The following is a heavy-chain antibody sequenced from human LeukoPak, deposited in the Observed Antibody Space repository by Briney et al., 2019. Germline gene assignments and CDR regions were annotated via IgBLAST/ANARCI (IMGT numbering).Heavy chain of an antibody. Sequence: GGSLRLSCAASGFTFSSYSMNWVRQAPGKGLEWVSATSSSDAGTYYADSVRGRFTISRDNSKNTLYLQMNSLRLEDAAVYFCARAPVTSCRGAYCYPFDYWGQGTQVTVSS. V-gene: IGHV3-23*01. J-gene: IGHJ4*02. CDR1: GFTFSSYS. CDR2: TSSSDAGT. CDR3: ARAPVTSCRGAYCYPFDY. D-gene: IGHD2-21*01.